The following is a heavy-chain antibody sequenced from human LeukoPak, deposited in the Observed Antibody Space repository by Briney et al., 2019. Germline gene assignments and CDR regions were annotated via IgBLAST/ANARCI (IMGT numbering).Heavy chain of an antibody. D-gene: IGHD3-10*01. CDR1: GFTFSTYW. V-gene: IGHV3-74*01. CDR2: VSSDGTNA. J-gene: IGHJ4*02. CDR3: VLLSLSPG. Sequence: GGSLRLSCAASGFTFSTYWMHWVRQVPGKGLVWVSRVSSDGTNANYADSVKGRFTVSRDNAKNTLYLQMNSLRAEDTAVYYCVLLSLSPGWGQGTLVTVSS.